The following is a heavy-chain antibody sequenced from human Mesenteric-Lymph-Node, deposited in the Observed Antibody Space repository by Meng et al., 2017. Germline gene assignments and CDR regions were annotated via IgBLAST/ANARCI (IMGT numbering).Heavy chain of an antibody. CDR2: IYHSGST. CDR1: GYSISRGKS. CDR3: ARAPSPYGSGSSSYDY. D-gene: IGHD3-10*01. V-gene: IGHV4-38-2*02. Sequence: SETLSLTCSVSGYSISRGKSWGWIRQPPGKGLEWIGNIYHSGSTYYNPSLKSRVTISVDTSKRQLSLKLSSVTAADTAVYYCARAPSPYGSGSSSYDYWGQGTLVTVSS. J-gene: IGHJ4*02.